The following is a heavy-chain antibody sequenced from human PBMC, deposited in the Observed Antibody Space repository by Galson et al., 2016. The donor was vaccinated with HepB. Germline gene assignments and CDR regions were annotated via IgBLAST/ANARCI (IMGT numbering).Heavy chain of an antibody. CDR3: ARDGRELVYHDYYSYMRV. CDR1: GFTFSIYS. D-gene: IGHD1-7*01. J-gene: IGHJ6*02. CDR2: ISSSSTYI. V-gene: IGHV3-21*01. Sequence: SLRLSCAASGFTFSIYSMNRVRQAPGKGLEWVSSISSSSTYIYYADSVNGRFTISRDNAKKSLFLQMNSLRAEDTAVSYCARDGRELVYHDYYSYMRVWGQGTTVTVSS.